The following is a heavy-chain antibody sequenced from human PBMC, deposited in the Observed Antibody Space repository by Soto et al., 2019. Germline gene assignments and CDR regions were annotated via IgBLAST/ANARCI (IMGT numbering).Heavy chain of an antibody. CDR3: ARDTGYSDAFDI. CDR2: VYTSGST. D-gene: IGHD3-22*01. CDR1: GGSISIYY. V-gene: IGHV4-4*07. J-gene: IGHJ3*02. Sequence: SETLSLTCIVSGGSISIYYWSWIRQPAGKGLEWIGRVYTSGSTNYNPSLKSRVTMSVDTSKNQFSLKLTSVTSADTAVYYCARDTGYSDAFDIWGQGTMVTVSS.